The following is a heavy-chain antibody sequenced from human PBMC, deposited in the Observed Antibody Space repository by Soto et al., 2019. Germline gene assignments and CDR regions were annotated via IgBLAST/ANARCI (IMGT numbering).Heavy chain of an antibody. V-gene: IGHV1-69*13. CDR2: IIPIFGTA. CDR3: ARDPAPGSGWFAP. Sequence: SVKVSCKASGGTFSSYAISWVRQAPGQGLEWMGGIIPIFGTANYAQKFQGRVTITADESTSTAYMELSSLRSEDTAVYYCARDPAPGSGWFAPWGQGTLVTVSS. D-gene: IGHD7-27*01. J-gene: IGHJ5*02. CDR1: GGTFSSYA.